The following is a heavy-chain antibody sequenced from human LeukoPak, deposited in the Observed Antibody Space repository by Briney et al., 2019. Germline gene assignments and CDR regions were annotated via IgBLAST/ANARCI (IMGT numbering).Heavy chain of an antibody. V-gene: IGHV4-4*02. CDR3: ARGSGDYGLYYYYGMGV. CDR2: IFHSGNT. CDR1: GGSVASPNW. D-gene: IGHD4-17*01. Sequence: SGTLSLTCAISGGSVASPNWWTWVRQPPGKGLEWIGQIFHSGNTNYNPSLESRVTISVDKSKNQFSLRLNSVTAADTAVYYCARGSGDYGLYYYYGMGVWGQGTTVTVSS. J-gene: IGHJ6*02.